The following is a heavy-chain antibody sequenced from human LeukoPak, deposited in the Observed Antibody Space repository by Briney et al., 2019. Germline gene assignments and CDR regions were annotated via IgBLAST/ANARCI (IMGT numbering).Heavy chain of an antibody. J-gene: IGHJ5*02. V-gene: IGHV4-31*03. CDR2: IHYSGST. D-gene: IGHD5-12*01. CDR1: GGSISSGGYY. CDR3: ARAVRGYSGCGEGNWFDP. Sequence: SETLSLTCTVSGGSISSGGYYWSWIRQHPGKGLEWIGYIHYSGSTYYNPSLKSRVTISVDTSKNQFSLKLSSVTAADTAVYYCARAVRGYSGCGEGNWFDPWGQGTLVTVSS.